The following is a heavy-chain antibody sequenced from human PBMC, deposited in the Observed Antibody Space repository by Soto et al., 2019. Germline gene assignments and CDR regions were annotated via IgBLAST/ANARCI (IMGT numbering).Heavy chain of an antibody. Sequence: QVQLVQSGAEVKKPGASVKVSCKASGYTFTGYYMHWVRQAPGQGLEWMGWINPNSGGTNYAQKFQGRVTMTRDTSISTAYMELSRLRSDDTAVYYCAREFHYDYVWGSYRPVGDWFDPWGQGTLVTVSS. V-gene: IGHV1-2*02. J-gene: IGHJ5*02. D-gene: IGHD3-16*02. CDR1: GYTFTGYY. CDR2: INPNSGGT. CDR3: AREFHYDYVWGSYRPVGDWFDP.